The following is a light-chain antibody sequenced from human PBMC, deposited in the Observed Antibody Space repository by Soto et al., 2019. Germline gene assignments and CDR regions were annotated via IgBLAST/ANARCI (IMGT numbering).Light chain of an antibody. V-gene: IGKV1-39*01. J-gene: IGKJ2*01. CDR2: AAS. CDR1: QIISSY. Sequence: DIQMTQSPSSLSASVGDRVTITCRASQIISSYLNWYQQKPGQAPNLLIFAASSLQSGVPSRFSGSTSGTDFILTISSLQPEDFATYYCQQSYSNPYTFGQGTKVDIK. CDR3: QQSYSNPYT.